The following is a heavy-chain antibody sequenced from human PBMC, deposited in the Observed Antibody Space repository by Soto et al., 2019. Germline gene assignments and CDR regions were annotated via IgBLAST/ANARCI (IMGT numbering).Heavy chain of an antibody. CDR3: ARDKITGLFDY. V-gene: IGHV4-34*01. CDR1: GGSFSGYY. J-gene: IGHJ4*02. CDR2: INHSGST. D-gene: IGHD2-8*02. Sequence: QVQLQQWGAGLLKPSETLSLTCAVYGGSFSGYYWTWIRQPPGTGLEWIGEINHSGSTNYNPYLNSRVTISVDTSKNHFSLKLTSVTAADTAVYYCARDKITGLFDYWGQGTPVTVSS.